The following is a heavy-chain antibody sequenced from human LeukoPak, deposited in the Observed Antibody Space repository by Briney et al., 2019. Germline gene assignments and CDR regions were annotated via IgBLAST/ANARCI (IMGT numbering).Heavy chain of an antibody. CDR2: ISGDGDTT. CDR1: GLIFDDYA. J-gene: IGHJ4*02. Sequence: PGGSLRLFCEASGLIFDDYAMHWVRQAPGKGLEWVFLISGDGDTTYYADSVKGRFTISRDNSKNSLYLQMNSLRAEDTALYYCARAKYYYDSSGYCDWGQGTLVTVSS. D-gene: IGHD3-22*01. CDR3: ARAKYYYDSSGYCD. V-gene: IGHV3-43*02.